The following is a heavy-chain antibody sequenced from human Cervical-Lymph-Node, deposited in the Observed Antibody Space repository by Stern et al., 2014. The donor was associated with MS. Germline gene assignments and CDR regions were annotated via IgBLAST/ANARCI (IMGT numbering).Heavy chain of an antibody. CDR1: GGSITSHGYY. J-gene: IGHJ1*01. CDR3: VRSYSAEYFED. V-gene: IGHV4-31*11. CDR2: IYYGGNS. Sequence: KESGPGLVKPSQTLSLTCAVSGGSITSHGYYWSWIRQFPGNGLEWIGYIYYGGNSYYNPSLESRVSISIEASKDQFSLRLISLTAADTAVYYCVRSYSAEYFEDWGQGTLVTVSS. D-gene: IGHD2-15*01.